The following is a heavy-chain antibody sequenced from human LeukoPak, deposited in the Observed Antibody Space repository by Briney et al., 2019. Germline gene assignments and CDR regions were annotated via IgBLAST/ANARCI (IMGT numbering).Heavy chain of an antibody. CDR1: GFIFHNYV. V-gene: IGHV3-23*01. D-gene: IGHD3-16*01. CDR2: ISGTGTNT. Sequence: GGSLRLSCVVSGFIFHNYVINWVRQAPGKGLEWVAAISGTGTNTFYADSVKGRFTISKDFSKNTLYLQMHGLRAEDTAVYYCARNNYDTIKAASDVWGQGTMVSVS. CDR3: ARNNYDTIKAASDV. J-gene: IGHJ3*01.